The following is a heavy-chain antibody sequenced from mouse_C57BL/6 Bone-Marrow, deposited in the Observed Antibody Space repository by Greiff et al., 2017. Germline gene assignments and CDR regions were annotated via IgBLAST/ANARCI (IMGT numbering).Heavy chain of an antibody. V-gene: IGHV1-50*01. Sequence: QVQLQQPGAELVKPGASVKLSCKASGYTFTSYWMQWVKQRPGQGLAWIGEIDPSDSYTNYNQKFKGKATLTVDTSSSTAYMQLSSLTSEDSAVYYCAPLDSSGYVMVYWGQGTLVTVSA. D-gene: IGHD3-2*02. CDR2: IDPSDSYT. CDR3: APLDSSGYVMVY. CDR1: GYTFTSYW. J-gene: IGHJ3*01.